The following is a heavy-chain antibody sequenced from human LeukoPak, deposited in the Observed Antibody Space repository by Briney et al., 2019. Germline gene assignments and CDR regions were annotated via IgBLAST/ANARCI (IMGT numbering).Heavy chain of an antibody. D-gene: IGHD2-2*03. CDR1: GGTFSSYA. CDR3: ARDTSPLDIVGAFGP. V-gene: IGHV1-69*04. CDR2: IIPILGIA. Sequence: SVKVSCKASGGTFSSYAISWVRQAPGQGLEWMGRIIPILGIANYAQKFQGRVTITADKSTSTAYMELSSLRSEDTAVYYCARDTSPLDIVGAFGPWGQGTLVTVSS. J-gene: IGHJ5*02.